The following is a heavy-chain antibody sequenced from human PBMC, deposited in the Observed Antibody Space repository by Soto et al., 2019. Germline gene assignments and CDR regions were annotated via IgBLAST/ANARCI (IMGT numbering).Heavy chain of an antibody. CDR2: VYYNGST. Sequence: SETLSLTCAVSGGYISSSNWWSWIRQTPGKGLEWIGDVYYNGSTNYNASLKSRVTISVDTSNNQFSLKLTSVTAADTAVYYCARDKITGLFDYWGQGTLVTVSS. D-gene: IGHD2-8*02. V-gene: IGHV4-4*02. CDR1: GGYISSSNW. J-gene: IGHJ4*02. CDR3: ARDKITGLFDY.